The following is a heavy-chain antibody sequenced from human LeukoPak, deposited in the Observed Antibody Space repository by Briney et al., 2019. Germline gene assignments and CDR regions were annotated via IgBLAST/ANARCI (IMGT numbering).Heavy chain of an antibody. D-gene: IGHD3-22*01. Sequence: SETLSLTCAVSGGSNTSSNWWSWDRQPPGTGLEWIGSIYYSGSTYYNPSLKSRVTISVDTSKNQFSLKLSSVTAADTAVYYCARDSLITMTPYAFDIWGQGTMVTVSS. V-gene: IGHV4-4*02. CDR3: ARDSLITMTPYAFDI. J-gene: IGHJ3*02. CDR1: GGSNTSSNW. CDR2: IYYSGST.